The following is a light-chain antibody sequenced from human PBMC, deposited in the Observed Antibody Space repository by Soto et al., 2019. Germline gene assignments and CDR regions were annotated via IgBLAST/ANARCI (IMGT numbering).Light chain of an antibody. CDR2: AAS. V-gene: IGKV1D-16*01. J-gene: IGKJ4*01. Sequence: DVQMTQSPSSLSASVGDRVTITCRASQDINSYLAWYQQKPGNAPKSLIYAASSLQTGVPSRFSGRESATDFTLTINNLQPEDSATYYGQQYNIYPLTFGGGTKVEIK. CDR3: QQYNIYPLT. CDR1: QDINSY.